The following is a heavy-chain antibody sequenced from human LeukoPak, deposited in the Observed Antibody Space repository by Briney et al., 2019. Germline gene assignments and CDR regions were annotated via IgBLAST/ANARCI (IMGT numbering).Heavy chain of an antibody. CDR2: INPNSGGT. V-gene: IGHV1-2*02. Sequence: ASVKVSCKASGYTFTGYYMHWVRQAPGQGLEWMGWINPNSGGTNYAQKFQGRVTMTRDTSISTAYMDLSSLTSDGTAVYYCARAAEARSGVDYWGQGTLVTVSS. J-gene: IGHJ4*02. CDR3: ARAAEARSGVDY. CDR1: GYTFTGYY. D-gene: IGHD6-19*01.